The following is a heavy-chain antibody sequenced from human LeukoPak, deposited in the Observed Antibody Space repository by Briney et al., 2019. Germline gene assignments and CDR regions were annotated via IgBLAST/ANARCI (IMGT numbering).Heavy chain of an antibody. CDR2: ISGSGGST. Sequence: AGGSLRLSCAASGFTFSSYAMSWVRQAPGKGLEWVSAISGSGGSTYYADSVKGRFTISRDNSKNTLYLQMNSLRAEDTAVYYCAKGRSSWSVAFDIWGQGTMVTVSS. V-gene: IGHV3-23*01. CDR1: GFTFSSYA. D-gene: IGHD6-13*01. CDR3: AKGRSSWSVAFDI. J-gene: IGHJ3*02.